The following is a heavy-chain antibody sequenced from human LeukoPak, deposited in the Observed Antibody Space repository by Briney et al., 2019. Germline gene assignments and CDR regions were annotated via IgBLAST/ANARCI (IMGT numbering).Heavy chain of an antibody. CDR2: IFYSGNT. Sequence: PSETLSLTCTVSGGSISGYYWNWIRQPPGKGLEWIGHIFYSGNTNYSPSPKSRVTISVDTSKNQFSLKLTSVTAADTAIYYCARHSSGLYYFDYWGQGTLVTVSS. V-gene: IGHV4-59*08. J-gene: IGHJ4*02. CDR1: GGSISGYY. CDR3: ARHSSGLYYFDY. D-gene: IGHD6-19*01.